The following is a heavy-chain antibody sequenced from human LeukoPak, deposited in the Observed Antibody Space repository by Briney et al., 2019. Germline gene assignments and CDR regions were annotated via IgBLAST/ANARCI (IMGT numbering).Heavy chain of an antibody. Sequence: HPGGSLRLSCVASGVTLSNYAMSWARQAPGKGLEWVSGISSSGSGGNTYYADSVKGRFTISRDNSKNTLYLQMNSLRAEDTAVYYCAKGLSGYSYGPRDYGMDVWGQGTTVTVSS. CDR2: ISSSGSGGNT. CDR1: GVTLSNYA. D-gene: IGHD5-18*01. V-gene: IGHV3-23*01. J-gene: IGHJ6*02. CDR3: AKGLSGYSYGPRDYGMDV.